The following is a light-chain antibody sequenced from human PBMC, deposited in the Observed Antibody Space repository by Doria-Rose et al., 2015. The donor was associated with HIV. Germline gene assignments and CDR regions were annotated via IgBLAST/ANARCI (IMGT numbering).Light chain of an antibody. CDR2: GAS. CDR3: HQYASSRT. J-gene: IGKJ1*01. CDR1: QSVSANY. V-gene: IGKV3-20*01. Sequence: TQSPGTLSLSPGERATLSCRPSQSVSANYLAWYQQRPGQSPRLLIYGASSRATDIPDRFSGSGSGTDFTLTISRLEPEDFAVYYCHQYASSRTFGQGTKVEIK.